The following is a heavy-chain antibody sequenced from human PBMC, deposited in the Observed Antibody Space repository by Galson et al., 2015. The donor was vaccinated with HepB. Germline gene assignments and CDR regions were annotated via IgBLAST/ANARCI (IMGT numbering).Heavy chain of an antibody. Sequence: TLSLTCAVYGGSFSGYYWSWIRQPPGKGLEWIGEINHSGSTNYNPSLKSRVTISVDTSKNQFSLKLSSVTAADTAVYYCARGFGYCSGGSCYPLPHFDYWGQGTLVTVSS. CDR2: INHSGST. V-gene: IGHV4-34*01. D-gene: IGHD2-15*01. J-gene: IGHJ4*02. CDR1: GGSFSGYY. CDR3: ARGFGYCSGGSCYPLPHFDY.